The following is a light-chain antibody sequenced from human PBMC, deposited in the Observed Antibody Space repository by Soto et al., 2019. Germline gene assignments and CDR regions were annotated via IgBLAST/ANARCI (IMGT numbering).Light chain of an antibody. J-gene: IGKJ2*01. Sequence: DIQMTQSPSSLSASVGDRVTITCRASQTISTYLNWYQQNPGKAPKLLIYAASSLQSGVPSRFSGSGSGTDFNLTISSMQPEDVATYYCQQSAGMPYTFGQGTKLEIQ. V-gene: IGKV1-39*01. CDR1: QTISTY. CDR2: AAS. CDR3: QQSAGMPYT.